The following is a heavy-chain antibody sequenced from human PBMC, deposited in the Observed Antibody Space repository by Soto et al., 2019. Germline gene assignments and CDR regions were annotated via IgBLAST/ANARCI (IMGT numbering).Heavy chain of an antibody. D-gene: IGHD5-12*01. Sequence: ASVKVSCKASGGTFSSYTISWVRQAPGQGLEWMGRIIPILGIANYAQKFQGRVTITADKSTSTAYMELSSLRSEDTAVYYCAGQREYSGYDGLFDYWGQGTLVTVSS. J-gene: IGHJ4*02. CDR2: IIPILGIA. CDR3: AGQREYSGYDGLFDY. V-gene: IGHV1-69*02. CDR1: GGTFSSYT.